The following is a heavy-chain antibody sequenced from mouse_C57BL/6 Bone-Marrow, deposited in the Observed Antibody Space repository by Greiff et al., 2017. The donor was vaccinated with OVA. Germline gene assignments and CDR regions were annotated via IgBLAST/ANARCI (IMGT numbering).Heavy chain of an antibody. CDR3: ARGGNYYGSSYWYFDV. J-gene: IGHJ1*03. D-gene: IGHD1-1*01. CDR1: GFTFSSYG. CDR2: ISSGGSYT. V-gene: IGHV5-6*01. Sequence: EVQLMESGGDLVKPGGSLKLSCAASGFTFSSYGMSWVRQTPDKRLEWVATISSGGSYTYYPDSVKGRFTISRDNAKNTLYLQMSSLKSEDTAMYYCARGGNYYGSSYWYFDVWGTGTTVTVSS.